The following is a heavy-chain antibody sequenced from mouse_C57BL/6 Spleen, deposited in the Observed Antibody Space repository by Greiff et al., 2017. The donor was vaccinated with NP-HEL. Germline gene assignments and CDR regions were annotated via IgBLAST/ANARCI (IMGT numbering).Heavy chain of an antibody. D-gene: IGHD2-5*01. CDR2: INPYNGGT. CDR1: GYTFTDYY. J-gene: IGHJ1*03. Sequence: EVQLQQSGPVLVKPGASVKMSCKASGYTFTDYYMNWVKQSHGKSLEWIGVINPYNGGTSYNQKFKGKATLTVDKSSSTAYMELNSLTSEDSAVYYCARSPLDYSNYWYFDVWGTGTTVTVSS. V-gene: IGHV1-19*01. CDR3: ARSPLDYSNYWYFDV.